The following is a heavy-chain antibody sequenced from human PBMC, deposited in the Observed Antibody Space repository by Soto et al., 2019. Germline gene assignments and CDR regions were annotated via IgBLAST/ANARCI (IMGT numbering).Heavy chain of an antibody. V-gene: IGHV3-53*01. D-gene: IGHD3-10*01. CDR3: ARNSFGGWYYYYGMDV. CDR2: IYSGGST. J-gene: IGHJ6*02. Sequence: GGSLRLSCAASGFTVSSNYMSWVRQAPGKGLEWVSVIYSGGSTYYADSVKGRFTISRDNSKNTLYLQMNSLRAEDTAVYYCARNSFGGWYYYYGMDVWGQETTVTVSS. CDR1: GFTVSSNY.